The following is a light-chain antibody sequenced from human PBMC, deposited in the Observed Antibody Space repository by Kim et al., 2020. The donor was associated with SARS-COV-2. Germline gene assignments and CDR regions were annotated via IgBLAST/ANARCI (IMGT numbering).Light chain of an antibody. Sequence: PWERATPSCRASQTVTSSYLAWYQHKPGQAPRLLIYGASRRATGISDRFSGSGSGTDFTLTISRLEPEDFAVYYCQQYGSSPQTFGQGTKLEI. V-gene: IGKV3-20*01. CDR1: QTVTSSY. CDR3: QQYGSSPQT. CDR2: GAS. J-gene: IGKJ2*01.